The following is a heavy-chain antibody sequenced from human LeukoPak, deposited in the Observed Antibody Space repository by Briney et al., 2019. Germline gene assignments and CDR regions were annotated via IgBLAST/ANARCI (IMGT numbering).Heavy chain of an antibody. CDR3: AKPGRAHGDYWYFDL. Sequence: GGSLRLSCAASGFTFSSFGLSWVRQAPGRGLEWVSAISGSGGSTNYADSVKGRFTISRDNSKNTLSLQMNSLRAEDTAVYYCAKPGRAHGDYWYFDLWGRGTLVTVSS. D-gene: IGHD4-17*01. J-gene: IGHJ2*01. CDR1: GFTFSSFG. V-gene: IGHV3-23*01. CDR2: ISGSGGST.